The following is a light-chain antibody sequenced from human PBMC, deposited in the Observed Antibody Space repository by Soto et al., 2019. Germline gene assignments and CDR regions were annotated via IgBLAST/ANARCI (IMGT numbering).Light chain of an antibody. Sequence: AIQLTQSPSSLSASVGDSVTITCRASQGISSALAWYQQTPGRAPKLLIYDVYTLASGVPSRLSGSRPGTDFTLTVSSLQPEDFATYCCQKFDDYPFTFGPGTKVDI. V-gene: IGKV1D-13*01. CDR3: QKFDDYPFT. CDR2: DVY. CDR1: QGISSA. J-gene: IGKJ3*01.